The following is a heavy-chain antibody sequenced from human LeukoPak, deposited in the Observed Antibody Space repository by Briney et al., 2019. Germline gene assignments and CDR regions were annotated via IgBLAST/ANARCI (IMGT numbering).Heavy chain of an antibody. CDR3: ARQDGSALYYFDY. J-gene: IGHJ4*02. CDR1: GYRFTSYW. Sequence: GESLRISCKGSGYRFTSYWIGWVRQMPGKGLEWMGIIYPGDSDTRYSPSFQGQVTISADKSISTTYLQWSSLKASDTAMYYCARQDGSALYYFDYWGQGTLVTVSS. D-gene: IGHD5-24*01. V-gene: IGHV5-51*01. CDR2: IYPGDSDT.